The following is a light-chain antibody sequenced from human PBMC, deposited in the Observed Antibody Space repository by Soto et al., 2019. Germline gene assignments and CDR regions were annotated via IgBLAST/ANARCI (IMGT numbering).Light chain of an antibody. CDR2: AAS. J-gene: IGKJ2*01. V-gene: IGKV1-5*03. CDR1: QSIGEW. CDR3: QQYNSYSYT. Sequence: DIQMTQSPSTLSASVGDRVTITCRASQSIGEWLAWFQQKPGKAPKLLIFAASTLESGVPPRFSGSGSGTDFTLTISSLQPDDFATNFCQQYNSYSYTFGQGTKLEIK.